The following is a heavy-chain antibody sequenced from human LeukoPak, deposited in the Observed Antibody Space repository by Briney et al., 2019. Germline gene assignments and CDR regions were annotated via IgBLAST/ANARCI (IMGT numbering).Heavy chain of an antibody. V-gene: IGHV4-61*02. CDR3: AKAKQQLVQEAAAFDI. Sequence: SETLSLTCTVSGGSISSGSYYWSWIRQPAGKGLEWIGRIYTSGSTNYNPSLKSRVTISVDTSKNQFSLKLSSVTAADTAVYYCAKAKQQLVQEAAAFDIWGQGTMVTVSS. D-gene: IGHD6-13*01. J-gene: IGHJ3*02. CDR1: GGSISSGSYY. CDR2: IYTSGST.